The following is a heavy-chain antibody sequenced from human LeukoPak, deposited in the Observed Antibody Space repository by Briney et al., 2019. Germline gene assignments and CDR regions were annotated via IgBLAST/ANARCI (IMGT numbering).Heavy chain of an antibody. CDR3: TTGIGNYYYY. Sequence: GGSLRLSCAASGSTFSRYWMHWVRQAPGKGLVWVSRVKSDGSDTIYADSVKGRFTISRDNAKNTLYLQMDGLRAEDTAVYYCTTGIGNYYYYWGQGTLVTVAS. J-gene: IGHJ4*02. D-gene: IGHD3-10*01. CDR2: VKSDGSDT. CDR1: GSTFSRYW. V-gene: IGHV3-74*01.